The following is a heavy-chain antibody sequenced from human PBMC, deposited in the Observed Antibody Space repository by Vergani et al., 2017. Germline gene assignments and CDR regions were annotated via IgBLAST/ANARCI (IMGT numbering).Heavy chain of an antibody. J-gene: IGHJ2*01. D-gene: IGHD2-21*02. CDR1: GYTFTGYY. Sequence: QVQLVQSGAEVKKPGASVKVSCKASGYTFTGYYMHWVRQAPGQGLEWMGWINPNSGGTNYAQKFQGRVTMTRDTSNSTAYMELSRLRSDDTAVYYCARDCPGGGGDCSAGWYFDLWGRGALVTVSS. CDR2: INPNSGGT. V-gene: IGHV1-2*02. CDR3: ARDCPGGGGDCSAGWYFDL.